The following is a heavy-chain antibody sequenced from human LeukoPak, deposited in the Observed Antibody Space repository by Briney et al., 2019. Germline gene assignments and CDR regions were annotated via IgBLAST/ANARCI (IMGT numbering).Heavy chain of an antibody. V-gene: IGHV4-59*01. J-gene: IGHJ6*03. CDR3: ARGNVTYYDFWSGYSVKNYMDV. D-gene: IGHD3-3*01. CDR1: GGSISSYY. Sequence: KPSETLSLTGTVSGGSISSYYWSWIRQPPGKGLEWIGYIYYSGSTNYNPSLKSRVTISVDTSKNQFSLKLSSVTAADTAVYYCARGNVTYYDFWSGYSVKNYMDVWGKGTTVTVSS. CDR2: IYYSGST.